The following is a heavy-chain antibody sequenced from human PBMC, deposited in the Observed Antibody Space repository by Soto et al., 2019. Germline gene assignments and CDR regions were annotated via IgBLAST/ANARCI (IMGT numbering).Heavy chain of an antibody. V-gene: IGHV3-30-3*01. D-gene: IGHD2-2*01. CDR3: ARDRARLGYCISTSCYGADY. J-gene: IGHJ4*02. Sequence: QVQLVESGGGVVQPGRSLRLSCAASGFTFSSYAMHWVRQAPGKGLEWVAVISYDGSNKYYADSVKGRFTISRDNSKNTXYXXMNSLRAEDTAVYYCARDRARLGYCISTSCYGADYWGQGTLVTVSS. CDR1: GFTFSSYA. CDR2: ISYDGSNK.